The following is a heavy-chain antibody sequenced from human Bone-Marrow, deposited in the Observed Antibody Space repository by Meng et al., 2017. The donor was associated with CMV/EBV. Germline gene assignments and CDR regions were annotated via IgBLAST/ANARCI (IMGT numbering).Heavy chain of an antibody. CDR1: GFIFSTYE. CDR3: ARGGSGWT. V-gene: IGHV3-48*03. CDR2: ISSSGSTI. D-gene: IGHD1-26*01. J-gene: IGHJ5*02. Sequence: GESLKISCTVSGFIFSTYEMNWVRQAPGKGLEWVSHISSSGSTIYYADSVKGRFTISRDNAKHSLYLQMNSLRAEDTAVYYCARGGSGWTWGQGTLVTVSS.